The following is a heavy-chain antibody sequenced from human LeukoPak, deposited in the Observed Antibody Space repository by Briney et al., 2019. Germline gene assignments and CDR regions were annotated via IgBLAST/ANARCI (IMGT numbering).Heavy chain of an antibody. Sequence: SQTLSLTCAVSGGSISSGGYSWNWIRQPPGKGLEWIGYIYHGGSTYYNPSLRSRVTISVDTSKNQFSLKLSSVTAADTAVYYCVRSYLYYDTSGPSPNWFDPWGQGTLVTVSS. CDR1: GGSISSGGYS. V-gene: IGHV4-30-2*01. D-gene: IGHD3-22*01. CDR3: VRSYLYYDTSGPSPNWFDP. J-gene: IGHJ5*02. CDR2: IYHGGST.